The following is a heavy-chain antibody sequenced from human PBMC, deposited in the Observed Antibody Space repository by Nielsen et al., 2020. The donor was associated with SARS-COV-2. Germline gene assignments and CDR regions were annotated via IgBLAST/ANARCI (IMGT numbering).Heavy chain of an antibody. CDR1: GYTFTAYY. CDR3: ARARATIFGLVMSYGMDV. D-gene: IGHD3/OR15-3a*01. CDR2: INPYGGGT. Sequence: ASVKVSCKASGYTFTAYYIHWVRQAPGQGLEWMGRINPYGGGTNYAQKFQGTVTMTRDASISTVYMELTSDDTAVYYCARARATIFGLVMSYGMDVWGQGTTVAVSS. J-gene: IGHJ6*02. V-gene: IGHV1-2*06.